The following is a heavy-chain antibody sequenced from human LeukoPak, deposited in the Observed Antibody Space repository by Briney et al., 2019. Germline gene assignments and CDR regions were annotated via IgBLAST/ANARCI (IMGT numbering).Heavy chain of an antibody. D-gene: IGHD3-22*01. CDR1: GGSISSGGYS. CDR2: IYHSGST. V-gene: IGHV4-30-2*01. CDR3: ARVWSYYYDSSGPHDAFDI. J-gene: IGHJ3*02. Sequence: SETLSLTCAVSGGSISSGGYSWSWIRQPPGKGLEWIGYIYHSGSTYYNPSLKSRATISVDRSKNQFSLKLGSVTAADTAVYYCARVWSYYYDSSGPHDAFDIWGQGTMVTVSS.